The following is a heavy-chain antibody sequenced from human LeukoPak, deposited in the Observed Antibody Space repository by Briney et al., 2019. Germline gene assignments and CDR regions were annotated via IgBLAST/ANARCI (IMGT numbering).Heavy chain of an antibody. CDR3: AREGVKDWLYAFDI. D-gene: IGHD3/OR15-3a*01. CDR1: GGSISSGGHS. Sequence: PSQTLSLTCAVSGGSISSGGHSWSWIRQPPGKGLEWIGYIYHSGSTYYNPSLKSRVTISVDRSKNQFSLKLSSVTAADTAVYYCAREGVKDWLYAFDIWGQGTMVTVSS. J-gene: IGHJ3*02. CDR2: IYHSGST. V-gene: IGHV4-30-2*01.